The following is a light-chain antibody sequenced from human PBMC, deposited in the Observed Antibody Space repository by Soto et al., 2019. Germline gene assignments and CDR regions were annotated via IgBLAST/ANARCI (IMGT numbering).Light chain of an antibody. V-gene: IGKV3-20*01. CDR2: EAS. J-gene: IGKJ1*01. CDR1: QRVGNNY. CDR3: QQYATSPRM. Sequence: ENVLTQSPGTLSLSPGDRATLSCRASQRVGNNYLAWYQQKPGQAPRLLMYEASVRATGIPDRFSGSGSGTDFTLTISSLGPEDFAVYYCQQYATSPRMFGQGTKVEIK.